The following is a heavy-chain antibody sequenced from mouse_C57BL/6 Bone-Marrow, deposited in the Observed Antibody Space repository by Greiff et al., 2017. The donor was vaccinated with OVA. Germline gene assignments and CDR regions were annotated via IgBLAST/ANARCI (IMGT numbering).Heavy chain of an antibody. CDR2: IWSGGST. Sequence: VKLVESGPGLVQPSQSLSITCTVSGFSLTSYGVHWVRQSPGKGLEWLGVIWSGGSTDYNAAFISRLSISKDNSKSQVFFKMNSLQADDTAIYYCARKGAYYGSSYWYFDVWGTGTTVTVSS. V-gene: IGHV2-2*01. J-gene: IGHJ1*03. CDR1: GFSLTSYG. D-gene: IGHD1-1*01. CDR3: ARKGAYYGSSYWYFDV.